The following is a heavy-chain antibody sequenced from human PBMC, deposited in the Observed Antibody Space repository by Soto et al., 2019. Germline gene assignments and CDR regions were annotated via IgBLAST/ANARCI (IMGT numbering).Heavy chain of an antibody. Sequence: QVQLQESGPGLVKPSETLSLTCTVSGGSISSYYWSWIRQPPGKGLEWIGYIYYSGSTNYNPSLKSRVTISVDTSKNQFSLKLSSVTAADTAVYYCARRMKVRGPYYYYYMDVWGKGTTVTVSS. CDR1: GGSISSYY. CDR2: IYYSGST. D-gene: IGHD3-10*01. V-gene: IGHV4-59*08. J-gene: IGHJ6*03. CDR3: ARRMKVRGPYYYYYMDV.